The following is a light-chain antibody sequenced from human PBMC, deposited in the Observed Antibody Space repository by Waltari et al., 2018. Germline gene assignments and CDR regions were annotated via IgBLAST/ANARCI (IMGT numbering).Light chain of an antibody. CDR1: SSDVGGYDY. CDR2: EVS. Sequence: QSALTQPASVSGSPGQSITISCTGTSSDVGGYDYVSWYQQHPGKAPKLILYEVSNRPLGVSHRFSGSKSGNTAALTISGLQADDEAEYYCGSYTSSTTLAFGTGTKVTVL. J-gene: IGLJ1*01. CDR3: GSYTSSTTLA. V-gene: IGLV2-14*01.